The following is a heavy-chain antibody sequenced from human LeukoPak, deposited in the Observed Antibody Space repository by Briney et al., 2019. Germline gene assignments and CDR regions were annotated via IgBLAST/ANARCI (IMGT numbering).Heavy chain of an antibody. Sequence: GASVKVSCKASGYTFTGYYLHWVRQAPGQGLEWMGWINPNSGGTNYAQKFQGRVTMTRDTSISTAYMELRSDDTAVYYCASTFGGPGSYDFDYWGQGTLVTVSS. D-gene: IGHD3-10*01. CDR1: GYTFTGYY. V-gene: IGHV1-2*02. J-gene: IGHJ4*02. CDR3: ASTFGGPGSYDFDY. CDR2: INPNSGGT.